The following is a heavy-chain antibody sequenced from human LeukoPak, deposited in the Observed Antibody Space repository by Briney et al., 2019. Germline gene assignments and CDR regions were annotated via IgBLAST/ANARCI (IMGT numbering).Heavy chain of an antibody. CDR2: ISWNSGSI. J-gene: IGHJ4*02. CDR1: GFTFSSYA. V-gene: IGHV3-9*01. Sequence: GGSLRLSCAASGFTFSSYAMSWVRQAPGKGLEWVSGISWNSGSIGYADSVKGRFTISRDNAKNSLYLQMNSLRAEDTALYYCAKGGDTAMVLSSFDYWGQGTLVTVSS. CDR3: AKGGDTAMVLSSFDY. D-gene: IGHD5-18*01.